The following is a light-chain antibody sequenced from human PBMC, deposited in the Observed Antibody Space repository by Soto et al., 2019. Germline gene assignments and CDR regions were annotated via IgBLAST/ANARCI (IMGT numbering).Light chain of an antibody. CDR2: GNN. CDR3: QSYDSRLSGWV. V-gene: IGLV1-40*01. Sequence: QSVLTQPPSVSGAPGQRVTISCTGSSSNIGAGYDVHWYQQLPGTAPKLLIFGNNNRPSGVPDRFSGSKSGTSASLAITGLQAEDEADYYCQSYDSRLSGWVFGGGTKLP. CDR1: SSNIGAGYD. J-gene: IGLJ3*02.